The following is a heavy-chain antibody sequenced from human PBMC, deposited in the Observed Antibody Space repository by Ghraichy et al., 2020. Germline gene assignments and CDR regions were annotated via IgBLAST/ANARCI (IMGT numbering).Heavy chain of an antibody. CDR3: AKDGPGSTPYHYYGLDV. Sequence: GGSLRLSCAASGFTFSSFAMSWVRQAPGKGLEWVSTISGGGDSTYYADSVWGRVTISRDNTKNTLYPEMRSLRAGDTDLSYCAKDGPGSTPYHYYGLDVWGQGTTVTVSS. D-gene: IGHD3-10*01. CDR1: GFTFSSFA. CDR2: ISGGGDST. J-gene: IGHJ6*02. V-gene: IGHV3-23*01.